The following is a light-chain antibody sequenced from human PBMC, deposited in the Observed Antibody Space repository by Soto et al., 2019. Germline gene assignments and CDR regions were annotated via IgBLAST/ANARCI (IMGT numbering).Light chain of an antibody. V-gene: IGKV1-5*03. J-gene: IGKJ4*01. Sequence: DIQMTQAPGTLSASVGDRGTITCRASQSISSWLAWYQQKPGKAPNLLIYKASTLESGVPARFSSSGSGTEFTLTISSVQPDDFATYYCQQYKSYPLTFGGGTKVDIK. CDR2: KAS. CDR3: QQYKSYPLT. CDR1: QSISSW.